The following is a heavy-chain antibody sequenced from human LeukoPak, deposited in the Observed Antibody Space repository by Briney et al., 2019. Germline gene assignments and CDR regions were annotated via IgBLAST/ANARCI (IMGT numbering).Heavy chain of an antibody. V-gene: IGHV4-34*01. J-gene: IGHJ4*02. D-gene: IGHD3-3*01. CDR2: INHSGST. CDR3: ARGRSLEWLLIE. Sequence: SETLSLTCAVYGGSFSGYYWSWIRQPPGKGLEWIGEINHSGSTNYNPSLKSRVTISVDTSKNQFSLKLSSVTAADTAVYYCARGRSLEWLLIEWGQGTLVTVSS. CDR1: GGSFSGYY.